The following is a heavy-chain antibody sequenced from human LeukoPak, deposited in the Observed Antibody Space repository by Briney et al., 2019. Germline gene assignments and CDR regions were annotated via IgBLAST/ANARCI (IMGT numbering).Heavy chain of an antibody. V-gene: IGHV3-7*01. CDR3: AAIADNYNYYMDV. CDR1: GFTFSSYW. D-gene: IGHD6-13*01. J-gene: IGHJ6*03. CDR2: IEQDGSEK. Sequence: GGSLRLSCAASGFTFSSYWMSWVRQAPGKGLEWVANIEQDGSEKYYVDSVKGRFTISRDNAKNSLYLQMNSLRAEDTAVYYCAAIADNYNYYMDVWGKGTTVTVSS.